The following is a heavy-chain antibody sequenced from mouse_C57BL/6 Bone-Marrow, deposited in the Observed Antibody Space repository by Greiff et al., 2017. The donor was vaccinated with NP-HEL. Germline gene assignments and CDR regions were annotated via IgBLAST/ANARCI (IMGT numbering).Heavy chain of an antibody. J-gene: IGHJ3*01. D-gene: IGHD2-4*01. CDR3: ASPYDYDVAWFAY. Sequence: EVKLMESGGDSVKPGGSLKLSCAASGFTFSSYGMSWVRQTPDKRLEWVATISSGGSYTYYPDSVKGRFTISRDNAKNTLYLQMSSLKSEDTAMYYCASPYDYDVAWFAYWGQGTLVTVSA. V-gene: IGHV5-6*01. CDR1: GFTFSSYG. CDR2: ISSGGSYT.